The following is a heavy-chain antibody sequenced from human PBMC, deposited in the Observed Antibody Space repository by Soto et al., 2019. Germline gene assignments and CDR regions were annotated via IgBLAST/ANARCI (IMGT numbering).Heavy chain of an antibody. J-gene: IGHJ4*02. Sequence: ASVKVSCKASGGTFSSYTISWVRQAPGQGLEWMGRIIPILGIANHAQKFQGRVTITADKSTSTAYMELSSLRSEDTAVYYCASEVDTAMEIDYWGQGTLVTVSS. V-gene: IGHV1-69*02. D-gene: IGHD5-18*01. CDR1: GGTFSSYT. CDR3: ASEVDTAMEIDY. CDR2: IIPILGIA.